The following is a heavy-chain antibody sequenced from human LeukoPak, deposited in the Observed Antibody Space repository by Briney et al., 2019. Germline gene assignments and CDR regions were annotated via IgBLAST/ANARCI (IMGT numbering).Heavy chain of an antibody. V-gene: IGHV4-59*08. CDR2: IYYSGST. J-gene: IGHJ2*01. Sequence: PSETLSLTCTVSGGSISSYYWSWIRQPPGKGLEWIGYIYYSGSTNYNPSLKSRVTISVDTSKNQFSLKLSSVTAADTAVYYCARRRWYFDLWGRATLVTVSS. CDR1: GGSISSYY. CDR3: ARRRWYFDL.